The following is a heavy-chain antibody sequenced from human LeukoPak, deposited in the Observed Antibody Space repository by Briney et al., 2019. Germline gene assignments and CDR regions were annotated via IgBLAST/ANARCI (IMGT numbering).Heavy chain of an antibody. V-gene: IGHV4-59*01. D-gene: IGHD1-14*01. CDR3: ARGSPVGNS. Sequence: SETLSLTCTVSGASMTSDYWSWIRQPPGKGLEWIGYVYHSGTTHYSPSLESRVTISMDTSKNQFSLRLRSVTAADTAVYYCARGSPVGNSWGQGTLVTVSS. CDR2: VYHSGTT. J-gene: IGHJ4*02. CDR1: GASMTSDY.